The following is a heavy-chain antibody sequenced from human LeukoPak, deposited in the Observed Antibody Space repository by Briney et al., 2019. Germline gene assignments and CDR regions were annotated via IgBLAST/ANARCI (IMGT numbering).Heavy chain of an antibody. D-gene: IGHD2-15*01. CDR3: ARGPIVVVAASFDY. CDR1: GGSFSGYY. J-gene: IGHJ4*02. V-gene: IGHV4-34*01. CDR2: INHSGST. Sequence: SKTLSLTCAVYGGSFSGYYWSWIRQPPGKGLEWIGEINHSGSTNYNPSLKSRVTISVDTSKNQFSLKLSSVTAADTAVYYCARGPIVVVAASFDYWGQGTLVTVSS.